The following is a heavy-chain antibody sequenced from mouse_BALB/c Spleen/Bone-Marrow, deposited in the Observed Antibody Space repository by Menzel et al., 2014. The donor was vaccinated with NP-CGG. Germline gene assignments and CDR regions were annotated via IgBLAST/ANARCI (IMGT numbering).Heavy chain of an antibody. CDR2: IFPGDSTT. Sequence: QVQLQQSGVELVRPGASVKLSCKASGNTFXSYDINWVRQRPEQGLEWIGWIFPGDSTTKYNEKFKGKATLTTDKSSSTVHMQLSRLTSEDSAVYFCVRSRLRDWYFVAWGAGTTVTISS. CDR3: VRSRLRDWYFVA. J-gene: IGHJ1*01. D-gene: IGHD1-2*01. CDR1: GNTFXSYD. V-gene: IGHV1S56*01.